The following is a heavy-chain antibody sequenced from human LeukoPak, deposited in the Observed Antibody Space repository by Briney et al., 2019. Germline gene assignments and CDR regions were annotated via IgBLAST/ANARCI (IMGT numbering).Heavy chain of an antibody. CDR1: GFTFGDCA. CDR2: IRSKAYGGTT. CDR3: TRVAATRPPDY. J-gene: IGHJ4*02. D-gene: IGHD2-15*01. Sequence: GRSLRLSCTASGFTFGDCAMSWFRQAPGKGLEWVGFIRSKAYGGTTEYAASVKGRFTISRDDSKSIAYLQMNSLKTEDTAVYYCTRVAATRPPDYWGQGTLVTVSS. V-gene: IGHV3-49*03.